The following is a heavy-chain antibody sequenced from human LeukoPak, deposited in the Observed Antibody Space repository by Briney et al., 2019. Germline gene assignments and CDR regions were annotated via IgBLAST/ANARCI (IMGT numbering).Heavy chain of an antibody. CDR1: GYSISSGYY. CDR2: IYHSGST. D-gene: IGHD1-26*01. J-gene: IGHJ4*02. V-gene: IGHV4-38-2*02. Sequence: SETLSLTCAVSGYSISSGYYWGWIRQPPGKGLEWIGSIYHSGSTYYNPSLKSRVTISVDTSKNQFSLKLSSVTAADTALYYCAKERGYSGSSLDYWGQGTLLTVSS. CDR3: AKERGYSGSSLDY.